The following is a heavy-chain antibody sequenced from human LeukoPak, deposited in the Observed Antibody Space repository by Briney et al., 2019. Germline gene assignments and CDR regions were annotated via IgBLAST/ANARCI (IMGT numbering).Heavy chain of an antibody. J-gene: IGHJ6*03. V-gene: IGHV1-69*04. CDR3: AGVSPDYYYYMDV. CDR1: GGTFSSYA. CDR2: IIPILGIA. Sequence: ASVKVSCKASGGTFSSYAISWVRQAPGQGLEWMGRIIPILGIANYAQKFQGRVTITADKSTSTAYMELSSLRSEDTAVYYCAGVSPDYYYYMDVWGKGTTVTVSS.